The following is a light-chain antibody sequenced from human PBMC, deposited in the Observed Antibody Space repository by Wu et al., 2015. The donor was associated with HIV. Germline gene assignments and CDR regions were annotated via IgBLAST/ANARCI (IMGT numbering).Light chain of an antibody. CDR3: QQRSNWPLT. Sequence: EIVMTQSPATLSVSPGERATLSCRASQSVGNNLAWYQQKSGQAPRLLIYDASNRATGIPARFSGSGSGTDFTLTISSLEPEDFAVYYCQQRSNWPLTFGGGTKVEIK. CDR2: DAS. V-gene: IGKV3-11*01. CDR1: QSVGNN. J-gene: IGKJ4*01.